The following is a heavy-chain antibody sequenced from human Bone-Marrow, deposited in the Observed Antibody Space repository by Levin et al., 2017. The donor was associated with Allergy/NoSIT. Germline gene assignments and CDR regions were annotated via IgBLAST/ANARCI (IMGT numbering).Heavy chain of an antibody. J-gene: IGHJ4*02. D-gene: IGHD4-17*01. V-gene: IGHV3-11*01. CDR2: ISSSGSSA. Sequence: PGGSLRLSCAASGFTFNDYYMTWIRQAPGKGLEWVSYISSSGSSAYYADSVKGRFTISRDNAKNSLYLQMNSLRAEDTAVYFCARALTHTTVTTYAYWGQGSLVTVSS. CDR3: ARALTHTTVTTYAY. CDR1: GFTFNDYY.